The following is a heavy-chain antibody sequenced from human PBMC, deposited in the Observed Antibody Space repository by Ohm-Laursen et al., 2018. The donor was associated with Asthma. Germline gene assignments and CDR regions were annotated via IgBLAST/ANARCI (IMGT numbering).Heavy chain of an antibody. CDR2: ISGSGGST. D-gene: IGHD3-22*01. Sequence: SLRLSCAAPGFTFSSYAISWVRQAPGKGLEWVSAISGSGGSTYYADSVKGRFTISRDNSKNTLYLQMNSLRAEDTAVYYCAKEVNYYDSSGYSPFDYWGQGTLVTVSS. V-gene: IGHV3-23*01. J-gene: IGHJ4*02. CDR3: AKEVNYYDSSGYSPFDY. CDR1: GFTFSSYA.